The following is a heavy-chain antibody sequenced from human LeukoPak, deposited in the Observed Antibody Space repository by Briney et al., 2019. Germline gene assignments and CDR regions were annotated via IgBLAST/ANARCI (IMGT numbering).Heavy chain of an antibody. CDR2: ISWNGDTI. V-gene: IGHV3-9*01. Sequence: QAGGSLRLSCAASGFTFDDYAMHWVRQAPGKGLEWVSGISWNGDTIDYADSVKGRFTISRDNAKNSLYLQMNSLRAEDTALYYCAKTLAGPFEYFQHWGQGTPVTVSS. CDR1: GFTFDDYA. D-gene: IGHD6-19*01. J-gene: IGHJ1*01. CDR3: AKTLAGPFEYFQH.